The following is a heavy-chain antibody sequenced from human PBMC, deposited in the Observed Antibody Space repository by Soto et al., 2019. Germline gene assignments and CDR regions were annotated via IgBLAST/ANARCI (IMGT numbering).Heavy chain of an antibody. CDR2: ISGSGGST. J-gene: IGHJ4*02. CDR3: AKDRWYCSGGSCYPADFDY. V-gene: IGHV3-23*01. Sequence: GGSLRLSCAASGFTFSSYAMSWVRQAPGKGLEWVSAISGSGGSTYYADSVKGRFTISRDNSKNTLYLQMNSLRAEDTAVYYCAKDRWYCSGGSCYPADFDYWGQGTLVTVSS. CDR1: GFTFSSYA. D-gene: IGHD2-15*01.